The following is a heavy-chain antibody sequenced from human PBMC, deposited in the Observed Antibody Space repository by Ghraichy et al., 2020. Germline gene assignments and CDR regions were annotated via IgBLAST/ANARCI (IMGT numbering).Heavy chain of an antibody. CDR3: AKGVRGYSGYELYYYYGMDV. V-gene: IGHV3-23*01. D-gene: IGHD5-12*01. J-gene: IGHJ6*02. Sequence: GGSLRLSCAASGFTFSSYAMSWVRQAPGKGLEWVSAISGSGGSTYYADSVKGRFTISRDNSKNTLYLQMNSLRAEDTAVYYCAKGVRGYSGYELYYYYGMDVWGQGTTVTVSS. CDR1: GFTFSSYA. CDR2: ISGSGGST.